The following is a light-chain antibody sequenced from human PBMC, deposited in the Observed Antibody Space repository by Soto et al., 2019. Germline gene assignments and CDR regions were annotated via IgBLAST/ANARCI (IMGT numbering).Light chain of an antibody. V-gene: IGKV1-9*01. CDR3: QQLNSYPFT. CDR2: AAS. CDR1: QGISSY. J-gene: IGKJ4*01. Sequence: DIPLTQSPSFLSASVGDRVTITCRASQGISSYLAWYQQKPGKAPKLLIYAASTLQSGVPSRCSGSGSGTEFTLTISSLQPADVATSYCQQLNSYPFTFGGGTKVEIK.